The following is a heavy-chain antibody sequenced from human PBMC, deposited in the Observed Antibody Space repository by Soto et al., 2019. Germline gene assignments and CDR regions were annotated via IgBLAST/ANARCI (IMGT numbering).Heavy chain of an antibody. J-gene: IGHJ4*02. D-gene: IGHD3-10*01. V-gene: IGHV1-2*02. Sequence: QVQLVQSGADVKRPGASVRVSCKPSGYPFTDLYIHWVRLAPGLGLEWMGWIDPRSGASRKTQKFQGRFTLTRDTSTSTVYMELFSLRSDDMAVYYCARENYGPLDYWGQGTLVTVSS. CDR2: IDPRSGAS. CDR3: ARENYGPLDY. CDR1: GYPFTDLY.